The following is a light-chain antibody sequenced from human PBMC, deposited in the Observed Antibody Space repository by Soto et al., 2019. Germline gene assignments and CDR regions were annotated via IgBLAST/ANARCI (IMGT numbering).Light chain of an antibody. J-gene: IGLJ7*01. CDR1: SGHSNYA. CDR3: QTWGTGVAV. V-gene: IGLV4-69*01. Sequence: QPVLTQSPSASASLGASVKLTCTLSSGHSNYAIAWHQQQPEMGPRYLMKVNSDGSHNKGDGIPDRFSGSSSGAERYLTISSLKSEDEADYYCQTWGTGVAVFGGGTQLTVL. CDR2: VNSDGSH.